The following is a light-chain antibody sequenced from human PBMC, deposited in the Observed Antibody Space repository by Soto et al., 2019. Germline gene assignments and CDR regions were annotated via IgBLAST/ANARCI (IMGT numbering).Light chain of an antibody. CDR3: GTWDSGLSVVL. J-gene: IGLJ2*01. V-gene: IGLV1-51*01. Sequence: QSVLTQPPSVSAAPGQKVTISCSGSSSNIGNNYVSWYQQLPGTAPKLLINDNDKRPSGIPDRFPGSKSGTSATLGITGLQTGDEADYFCGTWDSGLSVVLFGGGTKVTVL. CDR1: SSNIGNNY. CDR2: DND.